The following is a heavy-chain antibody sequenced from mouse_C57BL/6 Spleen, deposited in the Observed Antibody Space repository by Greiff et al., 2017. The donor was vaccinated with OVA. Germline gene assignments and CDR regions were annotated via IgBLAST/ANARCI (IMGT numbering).Heavy chain of an antibody. J-gene: IGHJ2*01. Sequence: VQLKESGAELVRPGASVKLSCTASGFNIKDDYMHWVKQRPEQGLEWIGWIDPENGDTEYASKFQGKATITADTSSNTAYLQLSSLTSEDTAGYYGTTGYYYGSSRLDYWGQGTTLTVSS. D-gene: IGHD1-1*01. CDR1: GFNIKDDY. CDR2: IDPENGDT. CDR3: TTGYYYGSSRLDY. V-gene: IGHV14-4*01.